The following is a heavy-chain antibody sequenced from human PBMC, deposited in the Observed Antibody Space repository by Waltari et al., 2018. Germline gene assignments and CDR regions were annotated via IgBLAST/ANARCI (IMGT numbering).Heavy chain of an antibody. CDR1: GFTFSGAA. D-gene: IGHD4-17*01. Sequence: EVQLVESGGGLVQPGGSLKLSCAASGFTFSGAAMHWVRPASGKGLEWVGRIRSKANSYATAYAASVKGRFTISRDDSKNTAYLQMNSLKTEDTAVYYCTRQPYGDYDYWGQGTLVTVSS. J-gene: IGHJ4*02. V-gene: IGHV3-73*02. CDR2: IRSKANSYAT. CDR3: TRQPYGDYDY.